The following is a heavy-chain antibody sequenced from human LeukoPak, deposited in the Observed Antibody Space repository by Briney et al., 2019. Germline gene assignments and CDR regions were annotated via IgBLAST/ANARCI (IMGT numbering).Heavy chain of an antibody. CDR3: AREYSSSSSLGY. D-gene: IGHD6-6*01. J-gene: IGHJ4*02. Sequence: SETLSLTCTVSGGSISSSSYYWSWIRQPPGKGLEWIGYIYYSGSTNYNPSLKSRVTISVDTSKNQFSLKLSSVTAADTAVYYCAREYSSSSSLGYWGQGTLVTVSS. V-gene: IGHV4-61*01. CDR1: GGSISSSSYY. CDR2: IYYSGST.